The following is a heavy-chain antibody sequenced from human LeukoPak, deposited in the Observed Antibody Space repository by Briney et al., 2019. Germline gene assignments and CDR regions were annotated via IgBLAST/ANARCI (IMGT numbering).Heavy chain of an antibody. D-gene: IGHD6-13*01. CDR3: AREGSSFYSIDAFDI. V-gene: IGHV3-7*03. J-gene: IGHJ3*02. Sequence: GGSLRLSCAASGFTFSSYEMNWVRQAPGKGLEWVANIKQDGSEKYYVDSVKGRFTISRDNAKNSLYLQMNSLKTEDTAVYYCAREGSSFYSIDAFDIWGRGTMVTVSS. CDR2: IKQDGSEK. CDR1: GFTFSSYE.